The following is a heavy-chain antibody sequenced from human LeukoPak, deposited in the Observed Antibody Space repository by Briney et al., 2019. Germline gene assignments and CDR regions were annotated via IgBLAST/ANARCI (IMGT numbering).Heavy chain of an antibody. CDR3: ARRETQLQLMNG. CDR1: GGTFSSYA. J-gene: IGHJ6*04. Sequence: SVKVSCKASGGTFSSYAISWVRQAPGQGLEWMGGIIPIFGTANYAQKFQGRVTITADESTSTAYMELSSLRSEDTAVYYCARRETQLQLMNGWGKGATVTVSS. V-gene: IGHV1-69*13. D-gene: IGHD2-2*01. CDR2: IIPIFGTA.